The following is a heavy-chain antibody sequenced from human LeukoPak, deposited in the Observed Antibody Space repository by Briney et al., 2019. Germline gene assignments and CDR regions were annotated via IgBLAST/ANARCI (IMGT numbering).Heavy chain of an antibody. Sequence: YXSWIRXPPGKGLEWIGEINHSGSTNYNPSLKSRVTISVDTSKNQFSLKLSSVTAADTAVYYCARGLSYWGQGTLVTVSS. CDR1: Y. CDR2: INHSGST. V-gene: IGHV4-34*01. J-gene: IGHJ4*02. CDR3: ARGLSY.